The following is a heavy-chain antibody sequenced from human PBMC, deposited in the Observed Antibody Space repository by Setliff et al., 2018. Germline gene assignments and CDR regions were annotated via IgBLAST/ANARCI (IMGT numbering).Heavy chain of an antibody. D-gene: IGHD2-2*01. CDR1: GFIFNKFG. Sequence: GGSLRLSCVASGFIFNKFGMHWVRQAPGKGLEWVAVIWYDGNNKDHADSVKGRFTISRDNSKNTRYLQMDSLTVEDTAVYYCVRGEMFSTSPRADWGQGTQVTVSS. J-gene: IGHJ4*02. CDR3: VRGEMFSTSPRAD. V-gene: IGHV3-33*01. CDR2: IWYDGNNK.